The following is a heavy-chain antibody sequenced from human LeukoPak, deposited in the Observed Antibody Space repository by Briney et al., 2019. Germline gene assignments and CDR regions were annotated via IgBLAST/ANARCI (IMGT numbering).Heavy chain of an antibody. J-gene: IGHJ6*02. D-gene: IGHD2/OR15-2a*01. Sequence: GASVKVSCKASGYTFTSYGISWVRQAPGQGLEWMGWISAYNDNTNYAQKLQGRVTTTTDTSTSTAYMELRSLRSDDTAVYYCARDLESHLYGMDVWGQGTTVTVSS. CDR3: ARDLESHLYGMDV. CDR1: GYTFTSYG. V-gene: IGHV1-18*01. CDR2: ISAYNDNT.